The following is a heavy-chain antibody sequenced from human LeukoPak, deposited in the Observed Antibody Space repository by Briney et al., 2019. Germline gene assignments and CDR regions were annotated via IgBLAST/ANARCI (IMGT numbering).Heavy chain of an antibody. V-gene: IGHV5-51*01. CDR1: GYSFTSYW. D-gene: IGHD6-13*01. CDR3: ARYSSSWFVDY. CDR2: IYPGDSDT. Sequence: GESLKISCKGSGYSFTSYWIGWLRQMPGKGLEWMGIIYPGDSDTRYSPSFQSQVTISSDKSISTAYLQWSSLKASDTAMYYCARYSSSWFVDYWGQGTLVTVSS. J-gene: IGHJ4*02.